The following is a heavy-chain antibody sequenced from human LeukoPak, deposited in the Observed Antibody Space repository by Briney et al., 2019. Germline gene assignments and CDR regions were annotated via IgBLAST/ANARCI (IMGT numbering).Heavy chain of an antibody. J-gene: IGHJ4*02. CDR1: GGSFSGYY. CDR3: GYSDSSGYVDY. CDR2: INHSGST. V-gene: IGHV4-34*01. Sequence: SETLSLTCAVYGGSFSGYYWSWIRQPPGKGLEWIGEINHSGSTNYNPSLKSRVTISVDTSKNQFSLKLSSVTAADTAVYYCGYSDSSGYVDYWGQGTLVTVSS. D-gene: IGHD3-22*01.